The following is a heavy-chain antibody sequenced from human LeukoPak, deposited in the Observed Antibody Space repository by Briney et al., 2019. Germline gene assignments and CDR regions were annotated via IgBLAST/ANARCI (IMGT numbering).Heavy chain of an antibody. CDR1: GYTLTELS. Sequence: ASVKVSCKVSGYTLTELSMHWVRQAPGKGLEWMGGFDPEDGETIYAQKFQGRVTMTEDTSTDTAYMELSSLRSEDTAVYYCATDSGSRMGHDYWGQGTLVTVSS. CDR3: ATDSGSRMGHDY. CDR2: FDPEDGET. V-gene: IGHV1-24*01. D-gene: IGHD1-26*01. J-gene: IGHJ4*02.